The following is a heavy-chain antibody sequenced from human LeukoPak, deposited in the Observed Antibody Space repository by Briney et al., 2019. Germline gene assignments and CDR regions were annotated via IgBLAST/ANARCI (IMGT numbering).Heavy chain of an antibody. Sequence: GASVKVSCKASGYTFTGYYMHWVRQAPGQGLEGMGWINPNSGGTNYAQKFQGRVTMTRDTSISTAYMDLSRLRSDDTAVYYCATHYGERTTVTTVAYNWFDPWGQGTLVTVSS. J-gene: IGHJ5*02. D-gene: IGHD4-11*01. V-gene: IGHV1-2*02. CDR1: GYTFTGYY. CDR3: ATHYGERTTVTTVAYNWFDP. CDR2: INPNSGGT.